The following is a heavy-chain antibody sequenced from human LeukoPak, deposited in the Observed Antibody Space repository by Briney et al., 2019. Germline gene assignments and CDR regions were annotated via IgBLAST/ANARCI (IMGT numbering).Heavy chain of an antibody. CDR3: ARGQRDGYNSDAFDI. Sequence: GASVKVSCKASGGTFSSYAISWVRQAPGQGLEWMGRIIPILGIANYAQKFQGRVTITTDESTSTAYMELSSLRSEDTAVYYCARGQRDGYNSDAFDIWGQGTMVTVSS. CDR1: GGTFSSYA. J-gene: IGHJ3*02. D-gene: IGHD5-24*01. CDR2: IIPILGIA. V-gene: IGHV1-69*04.